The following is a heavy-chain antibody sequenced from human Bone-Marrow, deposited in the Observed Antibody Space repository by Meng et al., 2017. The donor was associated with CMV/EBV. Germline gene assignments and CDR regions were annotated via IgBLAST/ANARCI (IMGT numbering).Heavy chain of an antibody. V-gene: IGHV1-2*02. CDR3: ARDGKVYGAKYYYYYGMDV. D-gene: IGHD4-17*01. J-gene: IGHJ6*02. CDR1: GYTFTGYY. CDR2: INPNSGGT. Sequence: ASVKVSCKASGYTFTGYYMHWVRQAPGQGLEWMGWINPNSGGTNYAQKFQGRVTMTRDTSISTAYMELSRLRSDDTAVYYCARDGKVYGAKYYYYYGMDVWRQGTTVTVSS.